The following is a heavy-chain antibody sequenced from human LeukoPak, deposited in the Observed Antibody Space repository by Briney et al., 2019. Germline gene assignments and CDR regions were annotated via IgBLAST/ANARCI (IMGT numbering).Heavy chain of an antibody. D-gene: IGHD3-10*01. CDR3: ARDRRRYGLSDY. Sequence: SETLSLTCTVSGGSISSHYWSWIRQPPGKGLEWIGYIYSSGSTKYNPSLKSRVTISVDTSKNQFSLKLSSVTAADTAVYYCARDRRRYGLSDYWGQGTLVTVSS. CDR2: IYSSGST. J-gene: IGHJ4*02. CDR1: GGSISSHY. V-gene: IGHV4-59*11.